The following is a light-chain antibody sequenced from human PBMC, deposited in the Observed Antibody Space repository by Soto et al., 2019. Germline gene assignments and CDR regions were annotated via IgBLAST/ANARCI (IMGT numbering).Light chain of an antibody. CDR3: SSYTSSSTLGV. J-gene: IGLJ1*01. V-gene: IGLV2-14*01. Sequence: QSALTQPPSVSWSPGHSISISCTGTSSDVGGYNYVSWYQQHPGQAPRLMIYEVSNRPSGVSNRFSGSKSGNTASLTISGLQAEEEADYYCSSYTSSSTLGVFGAGTKVTVL. CDR2: EVS. CDR1: SSDVGGYNY.